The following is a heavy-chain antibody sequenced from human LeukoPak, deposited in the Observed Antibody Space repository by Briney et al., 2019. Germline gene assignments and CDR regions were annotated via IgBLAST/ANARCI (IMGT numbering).Heavy chain of an antibody. CDR2: INHSGST. D-gene: IGHD6-6*01. CDR1: GGSFSGYY. J-gene: IGHJ4*02. V-gene: IGHV4-34*01. CDR3: ARGQTRSSFDY. Sequence: PSETLSLTCAVYGGSFSGYYWSWIRQPPGKGLEWIGEINHSGSTNYNPSLKSRVTISVDTSKNQFSLKLSSVTAADTAVYYCARGQTRSSFDYWGQGTLVTVSS.